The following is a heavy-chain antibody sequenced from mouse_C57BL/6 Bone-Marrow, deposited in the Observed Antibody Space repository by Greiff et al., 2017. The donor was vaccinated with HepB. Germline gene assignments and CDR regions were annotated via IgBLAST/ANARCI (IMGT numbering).Heavy chain of an antibody. Sequence: EVKVVESGGDLVKPGGSLKLSCAASGFTFSSYGMSWVRQTPDKRLEWVATISSGGSYTYYPDSVKGRFTISRDNAKNTLYLQMSSLKSEDTAMYYCARHERLRHFAYWGQGTLVTVSA. J-gene: IGHJ3*01. CDR2: ISSGGSYT. CDR1: GFTFSSYG. CDR3: ARHERLRHFAY. D-gene: IGHD2-4*01. V-gene: IGHV5-6*01.